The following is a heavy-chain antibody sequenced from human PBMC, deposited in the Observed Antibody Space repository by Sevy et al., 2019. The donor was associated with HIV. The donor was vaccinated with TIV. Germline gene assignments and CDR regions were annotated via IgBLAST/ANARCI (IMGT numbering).Heavy chain of an antibody. D-gene: IGHD3-22*01. CDR3: AGDSTGSYFFDY. Sequence: ASVKVSCRASGYAFTSFYLHWVRQAPGQRLEWMGWINPASGETEYSQNFQGRVTVTRDKYISTIYMELKRLASDDTAIYFCAGDSTGSYFFDYWGQGTLVTVSS. J-gene: IGHJ4*02. CDR2: INPASGET. V-gene: IGHV1-2*02. CDR1: GYAFTSFY.